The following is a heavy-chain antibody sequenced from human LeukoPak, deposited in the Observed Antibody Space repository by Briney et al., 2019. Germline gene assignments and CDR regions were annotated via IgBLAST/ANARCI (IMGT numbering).Heavy chain of an antibody. CDR2: ISSSSSYT. CDR1: GFTFSDYY. Sequence: GGSLRLSCAASGFTFSDYYMSWIRQAPGKGLEWVSYISSSSSYTNYADSVKGRFTISRDNAKNSLYLQMNSLRAEDTAVYYCAKDRIVGATARLFDYWGQGTLVTVSS. D-gene: IGHD1-26*01. CDR3: AKDRIVGATARLFDY. J-gene: IGHJ4*02. V-gene: IGHV3-11*06.